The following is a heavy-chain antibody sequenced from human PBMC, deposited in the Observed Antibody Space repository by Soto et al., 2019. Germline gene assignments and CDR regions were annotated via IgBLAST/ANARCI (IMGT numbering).Heavy chain of an antibody. CDR1: GGTFSSYA. CDR3: ARDRSDIAAAGRFDP. Sequence: SVKVSCKASGGTFSSYAISWVRQAPGQGLEWMGGIIPIFGTANYAQKFQGRVTITADESTSTAYMELSSLRSEDTAVYYCARDRSDIAAAGRFDPWGQGTLVTVSS. CDR2: IIPIFGTA. D-gene: IGHD6-13*01. V-gene: IGHV1-69*13. J-gene: IGHJ5*02.